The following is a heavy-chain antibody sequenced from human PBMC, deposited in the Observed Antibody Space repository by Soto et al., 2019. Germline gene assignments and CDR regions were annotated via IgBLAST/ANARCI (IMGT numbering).Heavy chain of an antibody. CDR1: GGSFSGYY. CDR3: ARYNRWQLVHDY. Sequence: PSETLSLTCAVYGGSFSGYYWSWIRQPPGKGLEWIGEINHSGSTNYNPSLKSRVTISVDTSKNQFSLKLSSVTAADTAVYYCARYNRWQLVHDYWGQGTLVTSPQ. CDR2: INHSGST. J-gene: IGHJ4*02. D-gene: IGHD6-6*01. V-gene: IGHV4-34*01.